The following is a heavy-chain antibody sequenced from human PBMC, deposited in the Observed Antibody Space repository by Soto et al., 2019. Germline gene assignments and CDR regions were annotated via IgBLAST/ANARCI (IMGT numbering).Heavy chain of an antibody. Sequence: SETLSLTCTVSGGSISSGDYYWSWIRQPPGKGLEWIAYIHYSGSTYYNPSLKSRVIISVDTSKNQFSLKLSSVTAADTAVYSCARMISPQTPPGIPDYWGQGTLVTVSS. CDR3: ARMISPQTPPGIPDY. D-gene: IGHD3-10*01. CDR1: GGSISSGDYY. CDR2: IHYSGST. V-gene: IGHV4-30-4*01. J-gene: IGHJ4*02.